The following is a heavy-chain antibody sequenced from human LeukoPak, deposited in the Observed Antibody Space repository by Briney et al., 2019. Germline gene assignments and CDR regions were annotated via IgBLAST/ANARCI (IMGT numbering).Heavy chain of an antibody. D-gene: IGHD6-13*01. Sequence: GGSLRLSCAASGFTFSSYSMNWVRQAPGKGLEWVSSISSSSSYIYYADSVKGRYTISRDNAKNSLYLQMHSLGAEDTAVYYCARDTGYSSSWYSDYWGQGTLVTVSS. CDR3: ARDTGYSSSWYSDY. CDR2: ISSSSSYI. V-gene: IGHV3-21*01. J-gene: IGHJ4*02. CDR1: GFTFSSYS.